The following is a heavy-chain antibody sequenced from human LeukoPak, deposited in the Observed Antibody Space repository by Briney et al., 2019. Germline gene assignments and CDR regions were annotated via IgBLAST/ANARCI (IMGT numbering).Heavy chain of an antibody. Sequence: PSETLSLTCIVSGGSISSYYWGWIRQPPGKGLEWIGSIYYSGSTYYNPSLKSRVTISVDTSKNQFSLKLSSVTAADTAVYYCRGTVGATGGTTNEYYFDYWGQGTLVTVSS. CDR1: GGSISSYY. V-gene: IGHV4-39*07. CDR2: IYYSGST. J-gene: IGHJ4*02. D-gene: IGHD1-26*01. CDR3: RGTVGATGGTTNEYYFDY.